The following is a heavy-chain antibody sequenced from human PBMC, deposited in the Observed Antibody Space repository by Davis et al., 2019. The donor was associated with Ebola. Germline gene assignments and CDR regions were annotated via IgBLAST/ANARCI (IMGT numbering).Heavy chain of an antibody. CDR3: ARDSGYDYGGYYYYGMDV. CDR2: ISTTSSYI. Sequence: GESLKISCAASGFTFSSYSMNWVRQAPGKGLEWVSSISTTSSYIYYADSVKGRFTISRDNAKNSLYLQMNSLRAEDTVVYYCARDSGYDYGGYYYYGMDVWGQGTTVTVSS. D-gene: IGHD5-12*01. V-gene: IGHV3-21*01. J-gene: IGHJ6*02. CDR1: GFTFSSYS.